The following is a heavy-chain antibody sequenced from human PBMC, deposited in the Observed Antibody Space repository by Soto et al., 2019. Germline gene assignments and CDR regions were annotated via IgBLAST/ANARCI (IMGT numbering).Heavy chain of an antibody. Sequence: GGSLRLSCVSSVFTFADYPMNCVRHFPGKGLEWISRTTASGANTYYSDSVRGRFTTSRDNSKNTLFLQMNSLRVDDTAIYYCAKRFIAIAGGWYLQSWGQGTLVNVS. J-gene: IGHJ5*02. CDR1: VFTFADYP. D-gene: IGHD6-19*01. CDR2: TTASGANT. CDR3: AKRFIAIAGGWYLQS. V-gene: IGHV3-23*01.